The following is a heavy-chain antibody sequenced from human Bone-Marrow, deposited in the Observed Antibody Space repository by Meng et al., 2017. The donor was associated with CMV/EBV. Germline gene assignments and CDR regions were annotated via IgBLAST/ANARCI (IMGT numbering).Heavy chain of an antibody. D-gene: IGHD6-13*01. CDR3: ARSTWYDYFDP. J-gene: IGHJ5*02. CDR1: GPTFTGYY. Sequence: ASVKVSCKASGPTFTGYYLHWVRQAPGQGLQWLGWVSPNTGATQYAENFQGRVTFSRDTSTTTAYMELTGLTSDDTAVYYCARSTWYDYFDPWGQGTLVTVSS. CDR2: VSPNTGAT. V-gene: IGHV1-2*02.